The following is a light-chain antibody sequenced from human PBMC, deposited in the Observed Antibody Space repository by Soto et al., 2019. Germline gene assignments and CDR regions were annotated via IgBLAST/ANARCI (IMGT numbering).Light chain of an antibody. CDR3: QQYNSYSHT. CDR2: KAS. V-gene: IGKV1-5*03. J-gene: IGKJ2*01. Sequence: DIQMTQSPSTLSASVGDRVTITCRASQSISSWLAWYQQNPGKAPKLLIYKASSVDSGVPSRFSGSGSGTEFTLTISSLQPDDFATYYCQQYNSYSHTFGQGTKLEIK. CDR1: QSISSW.